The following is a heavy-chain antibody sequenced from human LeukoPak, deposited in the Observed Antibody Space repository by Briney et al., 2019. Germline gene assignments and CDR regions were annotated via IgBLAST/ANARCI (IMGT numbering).Heavy chain of an antibody. V-gene: IGHV1-2*02. CDR1: GYTFTGYY. J-gene: IGHJ4*02. CDR2: INPNSGGT. D-gene: IGHD5-24*01. Sequence: ASVKVSCKASGYTFTGYYMHWVRQASGQGLEWMGWINPNSGGTNYAQKFQGRVTMTRDTSISTAYMELSRLRSDDTAVYYCATADGYNYFSGIDYWGQGTLVTVSS. CDR3: ATADGYNYFSGIDY.